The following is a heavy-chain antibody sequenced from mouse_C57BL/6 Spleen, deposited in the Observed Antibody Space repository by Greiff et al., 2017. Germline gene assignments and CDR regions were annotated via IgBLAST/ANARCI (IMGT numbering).Heavy chain of an antibody. J-gene: IGHJ2*01. Sequence: VQLQQPGAELVRPGSSVKLSCKASGYTFTSYWMHWVKQRPIQGLEWIGNIDPSDSDTHYNQKFKDKATLTVDKSSSTAYMQLSSLTSEDSAVYYCARWEVTTQYYFDDWGQGTTLTVSS. CDR1: GYTFTSYW. D-gene: IGHD2-2*01. CDR3: ARWEVTTQYYFDD. V-gene: IGHV1-52*01. CDR2: IDPSDSDT.